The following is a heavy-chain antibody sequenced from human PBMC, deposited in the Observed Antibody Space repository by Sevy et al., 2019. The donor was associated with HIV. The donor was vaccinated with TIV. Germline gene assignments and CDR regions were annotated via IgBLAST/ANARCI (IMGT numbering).Heavy chain of an antibody. CDR1: GGSISSYY. J-gene: IGHJ4*02. CDR3: ARSGYDFWSGYNDY. V-gene: IGHV4-59*01. Sequence: SETLSLTCTVSGGSISSYYWSWIRQPPGRGLEWTGNIYYSGSTNYNPSLKSGVTISVDTSKNQFSLKLSSVTAADTAVYYCARSGYDFWSGYNDYWGQGTLVTVSS. D-gene: IGHD3-3*01. CDR2: IYYSGST.